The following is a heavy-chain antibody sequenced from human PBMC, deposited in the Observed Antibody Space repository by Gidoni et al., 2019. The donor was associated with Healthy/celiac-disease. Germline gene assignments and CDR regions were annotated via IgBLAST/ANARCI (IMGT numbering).Heavy chain of an antibody. Sequence: QVQLVESGGGLVKPGGSLRLSCAASGFTFSDYYMSWIRQAPGKGLEWVSYISSSSSYTNYADSVKGRFTISRDNAKNSLYLQMNSLRAEDTAVYYCARTARAIAGSDLSEGWFDPWGQGTLVTVSS. CDR3: ARTARAIAGSDLSEGWFDP. CDR1: GFTFSDYY. D-gene: IGHD2-2*02. V-gene: IGHV3-11*06. CDR2: ISSSSSYT. J-gene: IGHJ5*02.